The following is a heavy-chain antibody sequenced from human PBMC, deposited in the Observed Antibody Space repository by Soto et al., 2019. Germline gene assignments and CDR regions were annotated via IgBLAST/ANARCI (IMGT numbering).Heavy chain of an antibody. CDR2: ISGSGGST. CDR1: GFTFSSYA. CDR3: ATTTLLYYVDY. V-gene: IGHV3-23*01. D-gene: IGHD1-1*01. J-gene: IGHJ4*02. Sequence: EVQLLESGGGLVQPGGSLRLSCAASGFTFSSYAMSWVRQAPGKGLEWVSAISGSGGSTYYADSVKARFTISTDNSKNALYLQMNSLRAEDTAVYYCATTTLLYYVDYWGQGTLVTVSS.